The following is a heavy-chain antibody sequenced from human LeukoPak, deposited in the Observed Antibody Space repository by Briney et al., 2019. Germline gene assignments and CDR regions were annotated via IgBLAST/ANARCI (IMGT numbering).Heavy chain of an antibody. J-gene: IGHJ5*02. CDR3: VRDGEGVAISVNYWFDP. CDR2: MNPQNGNT. CDR1: GFTFTSYD. V-gene: IGHV1-8*01. D-gene: IGHD3-10*01. Sequence: EASVTVSCKASGFTFTSYDINWVRQASGQGLEWMGWMNPQNGNTGYAQKFQGRVTMTRDTSISTAYMELRGLRSDDTAVYYCVRDGEGVAISVNYWFDPWGQGTLVTVSS.